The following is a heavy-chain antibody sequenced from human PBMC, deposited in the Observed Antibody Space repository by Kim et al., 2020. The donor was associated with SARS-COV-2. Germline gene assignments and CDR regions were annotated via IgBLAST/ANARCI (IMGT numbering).Heavy chain of an antibody. Sequence: NYNPSLKTRVTMSVDTSKNQFSLKLSSVTAADTAVYYCARGPVGQLDFDYWGQGTLVTVSS. CDR3: ARGPVGQLDFDY. J-gene: IGHJ4*02. V-gene: IGHV4-4*07. D-gene: IGHD6-6*01.